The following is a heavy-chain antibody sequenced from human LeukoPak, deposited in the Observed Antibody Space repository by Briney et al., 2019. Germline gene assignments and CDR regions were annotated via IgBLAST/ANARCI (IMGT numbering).Heavy chain of an antibody. Sequence: SETLSLTRTVSGGSISSSSYYWSWIRQPAGKGLEWIGRIYTSGSTNYNPSLKSRVTISVDTSKNQFSLKLSSVTAADTAVYYCARGEIPWFGELLGFDPWGQGTLVTVSS. V-gene: IGHV4-61*02. CDR3: ARGEIPWFGELLGFDP. CDR1: GGSISSSSYY. J-gene: IGHJ5*02. CDR2: IYTSGST. D-gene: IGHD3-10*01.